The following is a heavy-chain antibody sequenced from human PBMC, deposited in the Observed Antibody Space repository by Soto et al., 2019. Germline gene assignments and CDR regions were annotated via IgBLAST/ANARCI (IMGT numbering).Heavy chain of an antibody. CDR1: GGSISSYY. D-gene: IGHD5-12*01. CDR2: IYYSGST. J-gene: IGHJ4*02. CDR3: ARDSLKGATLYFDY. V-gene: IGHV4-59*01. Sequence: PSETLSLTCTVSGGSISSYYWSWIRQPPGKGLEWIGYIYYSGSTNYNPSLKSRVTISVDTSKNQFSLKLSSVTAADTAVYYCARDSLKGATLYFDYWGQGTLVTVSS.